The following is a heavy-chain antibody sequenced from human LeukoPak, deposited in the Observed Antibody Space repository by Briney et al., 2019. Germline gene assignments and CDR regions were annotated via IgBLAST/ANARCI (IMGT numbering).Heavy chain of an antibody. CDR3: ARRYCSGGSCYPDY. Sequence: ASVKVSCKASGYTFTSYYMHWVRQAPGQGLEWVGIINPSGDPTTYAQKFQGRVTMTSDTSLSTAYMDLSSLRPDDTGVYFCARRYCSGGSCYPDYWGQGTLVTVSS. V-gene: IGHV1-46*01. J-gene: IGHJ4*02. CDR1: GYTFTSYY. D-gene: IGHD2-15*01. CDR2: INPSGDPT.